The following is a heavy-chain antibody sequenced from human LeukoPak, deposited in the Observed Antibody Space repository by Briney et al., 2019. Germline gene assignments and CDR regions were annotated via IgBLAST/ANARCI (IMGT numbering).Heavy chain of an antibody. CDR1: GYTFTGYY. CDR3: ARDLCAREPAAPCYYFDY. Sequence: RASVKVSCKASGYTFTGYYMHWVRQAPGQGLEWMGWINPNSGGTNYAQKLQGRVTMTADTSTSTAYIELRSLRSDDTAVYYCARDLCAREPAAPCYYFDYWGQGALVTVSS. D-gene: IGHD6-25*01. V-gene: IGHV1-2*02. CDR2: INPNSGGT. J-gene: IGHJ4*02.